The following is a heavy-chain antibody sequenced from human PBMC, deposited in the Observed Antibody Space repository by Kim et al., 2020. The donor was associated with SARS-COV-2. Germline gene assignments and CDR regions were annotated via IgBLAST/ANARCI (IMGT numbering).Heavy chain of an antibody. J-gene: IGHJ4*02. V-gene: IGHV3-30*01. Sequence: SNKYYADSVKGRFTISRDNSKNTLYLQMNSLRAEDTAVYYCASGTFSFDYWGQGTLVTVSS. CDR3: ASGTFSFDY. D-gene: IGHD1-1*01. CDR2: SNK.